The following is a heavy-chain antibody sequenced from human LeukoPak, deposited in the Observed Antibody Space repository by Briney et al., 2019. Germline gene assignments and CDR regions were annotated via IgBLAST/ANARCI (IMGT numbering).Heavy chain of an antibody. D-gene: IGHD3-3*01. CDR2: IIPIFGTA. J-gene: IGHJ6*03. V-gene: IGHV1-69*01. CDR1: GGTFSSYA. CDR3: ARIRYDFWSGYYPGGYYYYMDV. Sequence: SVKVSCKASGGTFSSYAISWVRQAPGQGLEWMGGIIPIFGTANYAQKFQGRVTITADESTSTAYMELSSLRSEDTAVYYCARIRYDFWSGYYPGGYYYYMDVWGKGTTVTVSS.